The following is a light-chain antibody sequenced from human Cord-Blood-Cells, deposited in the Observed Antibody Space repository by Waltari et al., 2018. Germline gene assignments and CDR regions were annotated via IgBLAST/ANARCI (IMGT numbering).Light chain of an antibody. V-gene: IGLV2-14*01. Sequence: QSALTQPASVSGPPGQSITISCTGPSSDVGGYNYVSWYQQHPGNAPKPMIYEVSNRPSAVSNRFSGSKSGNTASLTISGLQAEDEADYYCSSYTSSSTLVFGTGTKVTVL. CDR1: SSDVGGYNY. CDR2: EVS. J-gene: IGLJ1*01. CDR3: SSYTSSSTLV.